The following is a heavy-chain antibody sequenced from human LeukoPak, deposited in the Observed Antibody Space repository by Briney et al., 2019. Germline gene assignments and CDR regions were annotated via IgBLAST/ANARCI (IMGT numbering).Heavy chain of an antibody. CDR3: ARAPLAAFDI. Sequence: SETLSLXCTVSGGSGSSSSYYWGWIRQPPGKGLEWIGNIYYSGSTYYNPSLKSRVTISVDRSKNQFSLKLTSVTAADTAVYYCARAPLAAFDIWGQRTMVTVSS. CDR1: GGSGSSSSYY. CDR2: IYYSGST. V-gene: IGHV4-39*01. J-gene: IGHJ3*02.